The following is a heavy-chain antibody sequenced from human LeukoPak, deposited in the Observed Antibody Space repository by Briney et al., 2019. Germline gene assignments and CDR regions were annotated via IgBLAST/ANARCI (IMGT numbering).Heavy chain of an antibody. V-gene: IGHV4-4*07. D-gene: IGHD1-1*01. Sequence: SETLSLTCTVSGGSISSYYWSWIRQPAGKGLEWIGRIYTSGSTNYNPSLKSRVTMSVDTSKNQFSLKLSSVTAADTAVYYCARDMSVTMRRSQTRYNWNELDYWGQGTLVIVSS. CDR1: GGSISSYY. J-gene: IGHJ4*02. CDR2: IYTSGST. CDR3: ARDMSVTMRRSQTRYNWNELDY.